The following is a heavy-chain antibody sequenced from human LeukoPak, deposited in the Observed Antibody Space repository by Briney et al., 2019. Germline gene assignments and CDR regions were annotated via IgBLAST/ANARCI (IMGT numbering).Heavy chain of an antibody. CDR1: VFSFTSYG. CDR2: ISFDENNK. V-gene: IGHV3-30*18. D-gene: IGHD3-16*02. CDR3: AKDDFVWGTYRLGYFDY. J-gene: IGHJ4*02. Sequence: GRSLRLSCACSVFSFTSYGMHWVRQAPGKGLEWVAVISFDENNKFYADSVKGRFTISRDNSKNTLYLQMNSLRVEDTAVYYCAKDDFVWGTYRLGYFDYWGQGTLVTVSS.